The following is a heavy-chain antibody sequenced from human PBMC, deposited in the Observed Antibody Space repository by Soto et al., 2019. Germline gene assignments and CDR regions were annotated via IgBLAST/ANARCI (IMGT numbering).Heavy chain of an antibody. CDR1: GGTFSSYA. CDR2: IIPIFGTA. D-gene: IGHD3-22*01. J-gene: IGHJ6*02. Sequence: QVQLVQSGAEVKKPGSSVKVSCKASGGTFSSYAISWVRQAPGQGLEWMGGIIPIFGTANYAQKFQGRVTITAEESTSTAYMELSSLRSEDTAVYYCASQVTYYYDSSPLGHYYYGMDVWGQGTTVTVSS. CDR3: ASQVTYYYDSSPLGHYYYGMDV. V-gene: IGHV1-69*01.